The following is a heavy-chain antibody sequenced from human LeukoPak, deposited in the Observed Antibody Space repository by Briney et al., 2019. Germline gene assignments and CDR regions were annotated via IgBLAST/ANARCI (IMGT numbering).Heavy chain of an antibody. V-gene: IGHV3-21*01. CDR3: ARDGRGLVPAAPSYLDY. CDR2: ISSSSSYI. Sequence: GGSLSLSCAASGFTFSSYSMNWVRQAPGKGLEWVSSISSSSSYIYYADSVKGRFTISRDNSKNTLYLQMNSLRAEDTALYSCARDGRGLVPAAPSYLDYWGQGTLVTVSS. D-gene: IGHD2-2*01. CDR1: GFTFSSYS. J-gene: IGHJ4*02.